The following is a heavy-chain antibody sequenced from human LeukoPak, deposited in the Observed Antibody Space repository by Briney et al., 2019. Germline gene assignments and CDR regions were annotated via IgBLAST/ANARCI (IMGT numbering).Heavy chain of an antibody. CDR2: ISSNGGST. CDR3: ARGSPFGAY. J-gene: IGHJ4*02. V-gene: IGHV3-64D*06. CDR1: GFTFSNYA. D-gene: IGHD4/OR15-4a*01. Sequence: GGSLRLSCSASGFTFSNYAMHWVRQAPGKGLEYVSIISSNGGSTYYADSVKGRFTFSRDNSKNTLYLQMSSLRAEDTAVYYCARGSPFGAYWGQGTLVTVSS.